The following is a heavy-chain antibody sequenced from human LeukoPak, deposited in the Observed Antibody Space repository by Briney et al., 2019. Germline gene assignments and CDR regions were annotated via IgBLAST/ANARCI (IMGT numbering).Heavy chain of an antibody. Sequence: GGSLRLSCAASGFTFSSYWMSWVRQAPGKGLEWVANIKKDGSEKYYVDSVKGRFTISRDNAKNSLYLQMNSLRAEDTAVYYCARGIHRRVPKENFEYWGQGTLVTVSS. CDR3: ARGIHRRVPKENFEY. CDR1: GFTFSSYW. V-gene: IGHV3-7*01. D-gene: IGHD4/OR15-4a*01. CDR2: IKKDGSEK. J-gene: IGHJ4*02.